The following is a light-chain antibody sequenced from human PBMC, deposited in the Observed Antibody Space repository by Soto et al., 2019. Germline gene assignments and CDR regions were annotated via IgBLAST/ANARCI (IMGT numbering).Light chain of an antibody. CDR2: DVS. CDR3: SSYTRSTTRV. Sequence: QFALTHPSSVSGSPGQSITISCTGTSSDVGGYNYVSWYQQHPGKAPKVMIYDVSDRPSGVSNRFSGFKSGNTASLTISGLQAEDESDYYCSSYTRSTTRVFGTGTGSPS. V-gene: IGLV2-14*01. CDR1: SSDVGGYNY. J-gene: IGLJ1*01.